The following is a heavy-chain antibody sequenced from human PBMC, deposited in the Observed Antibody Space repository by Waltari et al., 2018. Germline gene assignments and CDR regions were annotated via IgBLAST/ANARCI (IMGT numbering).Heavy chain of an antibody. D-gene: IGHD6-13*01. CDR1: GFTVSSNY. Sequence: EVQLVESGGGLIQPGGSLRLSCAASGFTVSSNYMSWVRQAPGKGLEWVSVIYSGGSTYYADSVKGRFTISSDNSKNTLYLQMNSLRAEDTAVYYCASTSARAAAGYYFDYWGQGTLVTVSS. J-gene: IGHJ4*02. CDR2: IYSGGST. V-gene: IGHV3-53*01. CDR3: ASTSARAAAGYYFDY.